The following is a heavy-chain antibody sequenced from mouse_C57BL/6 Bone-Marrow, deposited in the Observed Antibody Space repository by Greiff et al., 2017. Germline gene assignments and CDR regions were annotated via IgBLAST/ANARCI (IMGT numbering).Heavy chain of an antibody. J-gene: IGHJ4*01. CDR1: GYTFTDYY. Sequence: EVQLQQSGPELVKPGASVKISCKASGYTFTDYYMNWVKQSHGQGLEWIGNINPNNGGTSYNEKFKGKATLTVDKSSSTAYMELRSLTSEDSAVYYCARRPLDDDYCLMDYWGQGTSVTVSS. CDR2: INPNNGGT. V-gene: IGHV1-26*01. D-gene: IGHD2-3*01. CDR3: ARRPLDDDYCLMDY.